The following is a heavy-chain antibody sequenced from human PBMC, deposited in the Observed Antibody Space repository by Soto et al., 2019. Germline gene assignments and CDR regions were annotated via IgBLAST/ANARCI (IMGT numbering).Heavy chain of an antibody. D-gene: IGHD6-19*01. CDR1: GYTFTSCG. CDR3: ARSPLPPRRRDSSGWYYFDY. J-gene: IGHJ4*02. Sequence: ASVKVSCKASGYTFTSCGISWVRQAPGQGLEWMGWISAYNGNTNYAQKLQGRVTMTTDTSTSTAYMELRSLRSDDTAVYYCARSPLPPRRRDSSGWYYFDYWGQGTLVTVSS. CDR2: ISAYNGNT. V-gene: IGHV1-18*01.